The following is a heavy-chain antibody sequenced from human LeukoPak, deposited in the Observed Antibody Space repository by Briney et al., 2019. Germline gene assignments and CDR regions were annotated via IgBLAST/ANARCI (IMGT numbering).Heavy chain of an antibody. CDR3: ARGGASSRYFGY. CDR2: VSYSGNT. CDR1: GGSISGHY. V-gene: IGHV4-59*11. Sequence: SETLSLTCTVSGGSISGHYWSWIRQPPGKGLEWIGFVSYSGNTNYNPSLNGRVTISLDTSKSQFSLSLNSVTAADTAVYFSARGGASSRYFGYWGQGTLVTVSS. D-gene: IGHD1-26*01. J-gene: IGHJ4*02.